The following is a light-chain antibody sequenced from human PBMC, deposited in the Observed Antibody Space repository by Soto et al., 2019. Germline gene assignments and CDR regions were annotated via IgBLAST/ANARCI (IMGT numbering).Light chain of an antibody. V-gene: IGKV3-11*01. CDR2: DAS. J-gene: IGKJ1*01. CDR1: QIVSTS. Sequence: IVLTQSPVTLALSPGERAVLSCRASQIVSTSLAWYQHKSGQAPRLFIYDASKRAPGIPARFSGSGSGTDFTLTISSLEPEDFAVYYCQVRDVWPSFGQGTKV. CDR3: QVRDVWPS.